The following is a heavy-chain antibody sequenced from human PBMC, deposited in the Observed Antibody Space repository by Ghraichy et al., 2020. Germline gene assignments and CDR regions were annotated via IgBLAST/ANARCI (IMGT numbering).Heavy chain of an antibody. CDR2: IRYDGSNK. J-gene: IGHJ4*02. D-gene: IGHD3-3*01. V-gene: IGHV3-30*02. CDR3: AKDPDTIFGVVIGGHLDY. CDR1: GFTFSSYG. Sequence: GGSLRLSCAASGFTFSSYGLHWVRKAPGKGLEWVAFIRYDGSNKYYADSVKGRFTISRDSSKNTLYLQMNSLRAEDTAVYYCAKDPDTIFGVVIGGHLDYWGQGTLVTVSS.